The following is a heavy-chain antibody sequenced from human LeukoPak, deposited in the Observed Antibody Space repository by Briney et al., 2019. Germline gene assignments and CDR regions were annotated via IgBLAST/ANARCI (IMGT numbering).Heavy chain of an antibody. D-gene: IGHD3-9*01. V-gene: IGHV4-4*07. CDR1: GGSISTYY. Sequence: SETLPLTCTVSGGSISTYYWSWIRQPAEKGLEWIGRVSTSGTTQYNPSFKSRVTMSVDTSSNQFSLKLSSVTAADTAVYYCARGSYYDTLTGYYRGSFDSWGQGTLVTVSS. CDR2: VSTSGTT. CDR3: ARGSYYDTLTGYYRGSFDS. J-gene: IGHJ4*02.